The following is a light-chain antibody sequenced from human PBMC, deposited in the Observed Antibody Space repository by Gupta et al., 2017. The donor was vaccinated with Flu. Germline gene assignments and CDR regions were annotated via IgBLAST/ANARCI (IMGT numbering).Light chain of an antibody. CDR2: DDS. CDR1: NIGGKS. V-gene: IGLV3-21*03. J-gene: IGLJ2*01. Sequence: SSVLTQPPSVSVAPGKTARVTCGGNNIGGKSVHWYQQKPGQAPVLVVHDDSDRPSGIPERFSGSNSGNTATLTISRVEAGDEADYYCQVWDSSSDHVVFGGGTKLTVL. CDR3: QVWDSSSDHVV.